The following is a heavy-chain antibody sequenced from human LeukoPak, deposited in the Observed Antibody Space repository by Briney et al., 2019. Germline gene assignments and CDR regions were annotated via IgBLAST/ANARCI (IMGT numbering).Heavy chain of an antibody. CDR2: ISWNSGSI. Sequence: GRSLRPSCAASGFTFDDYAMHWVRQVPGKGLEWVSGISWNSGSIGYADSVKGRFTISRDNAKNSLYLQMNSLRAEDTALYCCAKGSSSLDLDYWGQGTPVTVSS. D-gene: IGHD3-16*02. V-gene: IGHV3-9*01. CDR1: GFTFDDYA. J-gene: IGHJ4*02. CDR3: AKGSSSLDLDY.